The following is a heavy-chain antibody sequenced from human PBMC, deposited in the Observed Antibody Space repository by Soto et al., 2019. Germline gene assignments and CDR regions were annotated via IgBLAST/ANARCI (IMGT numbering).Heavy chain of an antibody. J-gene: IGHJ6*02. V-gene: IGHV3-33*01. CDR1: GFIFSDYA. CDR2: MWFDGSDE. D-gene: IGHD3-10*01. CDR3: ARDRNVMVPGSYVYYDMDV. Sequence: PGGSLRLSCGASGFIFSDYAIHWVRQAPGKGLEWVAVMWFDGSDEYYADSVKGRFTISRDNAKSTLYLQMNSLRAEDTAVYYCARDRNVMVPGSYVYYDMDVWGQGTTVTVSS.